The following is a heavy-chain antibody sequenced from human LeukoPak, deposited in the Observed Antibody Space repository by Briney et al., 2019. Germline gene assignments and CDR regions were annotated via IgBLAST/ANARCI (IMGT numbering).Heavy chain of an antibody. D-gene: IGHD2-2*02. Sequence: GGSLRLSCAASGVTFRNYSMNWGCHPPGKGLEWVSGISDSGGTTDYADSVKGRFAISRDNSNNTLYLQMNSLRAEDTAVYYCAKARSGSSSSCYNYWGQGTLVTVSS. V-gene: IGHV3-23*01. CDR3: AKARSGSSSSCYNY. CDR2: ISDSGGTT. J-gene: IGHJ4*02. CDR1: GVTFRNYS.